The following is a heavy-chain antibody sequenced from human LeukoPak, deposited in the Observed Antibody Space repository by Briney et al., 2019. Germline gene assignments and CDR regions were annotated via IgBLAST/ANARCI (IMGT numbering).Heavy chain of an antibody. J-gene: IGHJ4*02. CDR3: ARDTYYYDSSGYYYGLFDY. D-gene: IGHD3-22*01. Sequence: GGSLRLSCAASGFTFSDYYMSWIRQAPGKGLEWVSYISSSGSTIYYADSVKGRFTISRGNAKNSLYLQMNSLRAEDTAVYYCARDTYYYDSSGYYYGLFDYWGQGTLVTVSS. CDR2: ISSSGSTI. V-gene: IGHV3-11*01. CDR1: GFTFSDYY.